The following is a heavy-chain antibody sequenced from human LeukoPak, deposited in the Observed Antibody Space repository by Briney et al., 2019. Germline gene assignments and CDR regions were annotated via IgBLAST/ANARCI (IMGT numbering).Heavy chain of an antibody. D-gene: IGHD6-13*01. CDR2: IYYSGST. CDR3: ARLYSSSSSFDY. V-gene: IGHV4-59*01. J-gene: IGHJ4*02. CDR1: GGSISSYY. Sequence: SGTLSLTCTVSGGSISSYYWSWIRQPPGKGLEWIGYIYYSGSTNYNPSLKSRVTISVDTSKNQFSLKLSSVTAADTAVYYCARLYSSSSSFDYWGQGTLVTASS.